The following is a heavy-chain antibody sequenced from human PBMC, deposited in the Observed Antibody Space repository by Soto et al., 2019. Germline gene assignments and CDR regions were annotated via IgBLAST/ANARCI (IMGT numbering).Heavy chain of an antibody. D-gene: IGHD4-17*01. CDR3: ASHYYGGLYPTFFDY. Sequence: QLQLQESGPGLVKPSETLSLTCTVSSGSISSSTYYWGWIRQPPGKGLEWIGSIYYSGTTYYNPSLRSRVSISVHPSKHRFDLRLCSVTAADTAVYCCASHYYGGLYPTFFDYWGQGTLVTVSS. CDR1: SGSISSSTYY. V-gene: IGHV4-39*02. CDR2: IYYSGTT. J-gene: IGHJ4*02.